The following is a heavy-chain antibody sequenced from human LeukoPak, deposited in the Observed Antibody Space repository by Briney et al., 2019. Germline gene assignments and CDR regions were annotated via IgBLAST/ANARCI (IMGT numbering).Heavy chain of an antibody. Sequence: GGSLRLSCAASGFTFSSYGMHWVRQAPGKGLEWVAVISYDGSNKYYADSVKGRFTISRDNSKNTLYLQMNSLRAQDTAVYYCAKGPLGYYDSSGYYPYYFDYWGQGTLVTVSS. CDR1: GFTFSSYG. J-gene: IGHJ4*02. CDR3: AKGPLGYYDSSGYYPYYFDY. D-gene: IGHD3-22*01. V-gene: IGHV3-30*18. CDR2: ISYDGSNK.